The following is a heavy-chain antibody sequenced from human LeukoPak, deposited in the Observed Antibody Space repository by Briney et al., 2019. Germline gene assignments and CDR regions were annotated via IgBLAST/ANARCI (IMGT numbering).Heavy chain of an antibody. CDR1: GFTFSDYW. CDR2: VNRDGSST. V-gene: IGHV3-74*01. D-gene: IGHD6-13*01. Sequence: GGSLRLSCAASGFTFSDYWMHWVRQAPGKGLVWVSRVNRDGSSTSYADSVRGRFTISRDNAKNTLSLQMNSLRAEDTAVYYCARDRSISAAGDTYWGQGTLVTVSS. J-gene: IGHJ4*02. CDR3: ARDRSISAAGDTY.